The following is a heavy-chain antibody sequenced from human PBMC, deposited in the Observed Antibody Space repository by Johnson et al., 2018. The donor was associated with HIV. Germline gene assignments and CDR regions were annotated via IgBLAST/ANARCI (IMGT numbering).Heavy chain of an antibody. Sequence: VQLVESGGGVVRPGGSLRLSCAASGFTFDDYGMRWVRQAPGKGLEWVSGVNWNGGRTGSADSVTGRFTISRDNAKNSLYLHMNSRRAEDTALYYCSRAREYNWKSHSTSEAFDIWGQGTRGTV. J-gene: IGHJ3*02. D-gene: IGHD1-20*01. CDR3: SRAREYNWKSHSTSEAFDI. V-gene: IGHV3-20*04. CDR2: VNWNGGRT. CDR1: GFTFDDYG.